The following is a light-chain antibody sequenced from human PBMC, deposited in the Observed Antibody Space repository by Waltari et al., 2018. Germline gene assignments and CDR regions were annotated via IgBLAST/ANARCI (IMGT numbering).Light chain of an antibody. CDR3: CSYARAGTLL. CDR2: EVN. J-gene: IGLJ2*01. CDR1: YNDVETYNL. V-gene: IGLV2-23*02. Sequence: QSALTQPASGSGSPGQSITIPCSGTYNDVETYNLVSWYQHSPGKAPKLLIYEVNRRPSGVSNRFSGSKSGNTASLTISGLQAEDEADYYCCSYARAGTLLFGGGTKLTVL.